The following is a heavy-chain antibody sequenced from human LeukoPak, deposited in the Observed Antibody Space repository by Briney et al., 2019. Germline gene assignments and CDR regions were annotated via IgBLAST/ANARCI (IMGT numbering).Heavy chain of an antibody. Sequence: GGSQRLSCAASIFPFSSCGKHWLRQAPGKGLERVTFIRYDGSNKYYAHPVKRLFTLSRENSKNTLYLQINTQSHEDTRVYYCAKDMVISQWELRSAFDIWGQGTMVTVSS. CDR3: AKDMVISQWELRSAFDI. J-gene: IGHJ3*02. V-gene: IGHV3-30*02. CDR2: IRYDGSNK. D-gene: IGHD1-26*01. CDR1: IFPFSSCG.